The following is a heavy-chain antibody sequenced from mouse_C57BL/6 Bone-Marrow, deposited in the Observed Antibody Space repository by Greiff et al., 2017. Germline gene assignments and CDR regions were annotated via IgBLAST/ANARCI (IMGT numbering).Heavy chain of an antibody. V-gene: IGHV1-81*01. D-gene: IGHD1-1*01. CDR2: IYPRSGNT. CDR3: ARDYYYGSYDYDDY. CDR1: GYTFTSYG. Sequence: QVQLKESGAELARPGASVKLSCKASGYTFTSYGISWVKQRTGQGLEWIGEIYPRSGNTYYNEKFKGKATLTADKSSSTAYMELRSLTSEDSAVYFCARDYYYGSYDYDDYWGQGTTLTVSS. J-gene: IGHJ2*01.